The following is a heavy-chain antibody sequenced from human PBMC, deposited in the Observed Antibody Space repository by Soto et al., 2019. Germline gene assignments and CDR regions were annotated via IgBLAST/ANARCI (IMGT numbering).Heavy chain of an antibody. D-gene: IGHD4-17*01. J-gene: IGHJ4*02. V-gene: IGHV1-8*01. CDR3: ARSDYGDLDY. Sequence: ASVKVSCKASGYTFTSYDINWVRQATGQGLEWMGWMNPNSGNTGYAQKFQGRVTMTTDTSTSTAYMELRSLRSDDTAVYYCARSDYGDLDYWGQGTLVTVSS. CDR1: GYTFTSYD. CDR2: MNPNSGNT.